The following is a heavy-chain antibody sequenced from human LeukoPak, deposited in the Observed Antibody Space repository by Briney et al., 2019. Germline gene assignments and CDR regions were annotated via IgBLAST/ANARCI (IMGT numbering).Heavy chain of an antibody. CDR3: AREGVYCSSTSYYTGAFDI. CDR2: IYYSGST. J-gene: IGHJ3*02. D-gene: IGHD2-2*02. Sequence: PSETLSLTCTVSGGSISSYYWSWIRQPPGKGLEWIGYIYYSGSTNYNPSLKSRVTISVDTSKNQFSLKLSSVTAADTAVYYCAREGVYCSSTSYYTGAFDIWGQGTMVTVSS. CDR1: GGSISSYY. V-gene: IGHV4-59*01.